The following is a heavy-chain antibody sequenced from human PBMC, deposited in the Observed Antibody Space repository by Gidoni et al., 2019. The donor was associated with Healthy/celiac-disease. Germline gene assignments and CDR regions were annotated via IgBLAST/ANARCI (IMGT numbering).Heavy chain of an antibody. J-gene: IGHJ5*02. V-gene: IGHV3-23*01. D-gene: IGHD6-13*01. CDR3: AKDTYSSSWYGLNWFDP. Sequence: EVQLLESGGCLVQPGGSLRLYCAAAGFTFSSYAMSWVRKAPGKGLEWVSAISGSGGSTYYADSVKGRFNISRDNSKNTLYLQMNSLRAEDTAVYYCAKDTYSSSWYGLNWFDPWGQGTLVTVSS. CDR1: GFTFSSYA. CDR2: ISGSGGST.